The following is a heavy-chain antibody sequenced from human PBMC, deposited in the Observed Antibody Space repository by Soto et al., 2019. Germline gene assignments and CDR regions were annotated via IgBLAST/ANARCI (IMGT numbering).Heavy chain of an antibody. CDR1: GYTFTSYG. Sequence: ASVKVSCKASGYTFTSYGISWVRQAPGQGLEWMGWISAYNGNTNYAQKLQGRVTMTTDTSTSTAYMELRSLRSDGTAVYYCARGVRYFDFAHYFDYWGQGTLVTVSS. J-gene: IGHJ4*02. V-gene: IGHV1-18*01. CDR2: ISAYNGNT. CDR3: ARGVRYFDFAHYFDY. D-gene: IGHD3-9*01.